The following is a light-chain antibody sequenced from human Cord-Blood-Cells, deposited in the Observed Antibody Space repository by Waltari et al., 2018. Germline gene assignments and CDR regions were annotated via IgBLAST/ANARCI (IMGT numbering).Light chain of an antibody. Sequence: QSVLTQPPSASGTPGQRVTISCSGSSSNIGSNYVYWYQQLPGTAPKLPIMRNKQRPSGVPDRFSGSKSGTSAALAISGLRSEDEADYYCAAWDDSLSGRVFGGGTKLTVL. V-gene: IGLV1-47*01. CDR1: SSNIGSNY. J-gene: IGLJ3*02. CDR2: RNK. CDR3: AAWDDSLSGRV.